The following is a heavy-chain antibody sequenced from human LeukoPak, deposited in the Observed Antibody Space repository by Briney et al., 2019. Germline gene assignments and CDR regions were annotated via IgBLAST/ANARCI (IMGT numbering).Heavy chain of an antibody. V-gene: IGHV4-34*01. CDR3: ARVLVYTIFGVVIPKDYMDV. D-gene: IGHD3-3*01. Sequence: SETLSLTCAVYGGSFSGYYWSWIRQPPGKGLEGIGEINHSGSTNYNPSLKSRVTISVDTSKNQFSLKLSSVTAADTAVYYCARVLVYTIFGVVIPKDYMDVWGKGTTVTVSS. J-gene: IGHJ6*03. CDR2: INHSGST. CDR1: GGSFSGYY.